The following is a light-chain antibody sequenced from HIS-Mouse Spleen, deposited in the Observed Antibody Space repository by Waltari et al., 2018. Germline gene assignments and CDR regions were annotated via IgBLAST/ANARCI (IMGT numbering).Light chain of an antibody. CDR2: EGS. V-gene: IGLV2-23*01. CDR3: CSYAGSSTYVV. J-gene: IGLJ2*01. Sequence: QSALTQPASVSGSPGQSITISCTGTSSDVGSYNLVSWYQQHPGKAPKLMIYEGSKRASGVSGRFSGSKSGNTASLTISGVQTEDEADYYCCSYAGSSTYVVFGGGTKLTVL. CDR1: SSDVGSYNL.